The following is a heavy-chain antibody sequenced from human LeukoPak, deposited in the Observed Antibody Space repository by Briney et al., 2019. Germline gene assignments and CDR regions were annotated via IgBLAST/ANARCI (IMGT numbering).Heavy chain of an antibody. CDR2: ISGSGGST. V-gene: IGHV3-23*01. CDR3: AKDAYPNYYDSSGPFDY. CDR1: GFTFSSYA. D-gene: IGHD3-22*01. J-gene: IGHJ4*02. Sequence: GGSLRLSGAASGFTFSSYAMSWVRQAPGKGLEWVSAISGSGGSTYYADSVKGRFTISRDNSKNTLYLQMNSLRAEDTAVYYCAKDAYPNYYDSSGPFDYWGQGTLVTVSS.